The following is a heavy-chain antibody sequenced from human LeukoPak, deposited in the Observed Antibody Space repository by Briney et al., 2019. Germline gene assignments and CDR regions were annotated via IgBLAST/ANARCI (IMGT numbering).Heavy chain of an antibody. CDR3: AREFNYYDSSGYYPRRTKNDAFDI. V-gene: IGHV1-2*06. Sequence: ASVKVSCKASGYTFTGYYMHWVRQAPGQGLEWMGRINPNSGGTNYAQKFQGRVTMTRDTSISTAYMELSSLRSEDTAVYYCAREFNYYDSSGYYPRRTKNDAFDIWGQGTMVTVSS. CDR1: GYTFTGYY. CDR2: INPNSGGT. D-gene: IGHD3-22*01. J-gene: IGHJ3*02.